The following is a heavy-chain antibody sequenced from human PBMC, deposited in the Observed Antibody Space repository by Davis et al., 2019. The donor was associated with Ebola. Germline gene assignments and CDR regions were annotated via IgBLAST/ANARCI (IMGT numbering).Heavy chain of an antibody. CDR2: IKQDGSEK. CDR3: AATIDYGDHFDP. CDR1: GFTFSSYW. J-gene: IGHJ5*02. V-gene: IGHV3-7*01. D-gene: IGHD4-17*01. Sequence: GESLKISCAASGFTFSSYWMSWVRQAPGKGLEWVANIKQDGSEKYYVDSVKGRFTISRDNAKNSLYLQMNSLRAEDTAVYYCAATIDYGDHFDPWGQGTLVTVSS.